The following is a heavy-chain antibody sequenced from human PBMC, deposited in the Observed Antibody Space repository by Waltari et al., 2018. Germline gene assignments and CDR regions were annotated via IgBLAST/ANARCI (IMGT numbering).Heavy chain of an antibody. D-gene: IGHD3-22*01. CDR3: AREREMIGPYYFDY. J-gene: IGHJ4*02. CDR2: INPNSGGT. V-gene: IGHV1-2*04. CDR1: GYTFTGYY. Sequence: QVQLVQSGAEVKKPGASSKVYCRASGYTFTGYYLHWVRQAPGQGLEWMGWINPNSGGTNYAQKFQGWVTMTRDTSISTAYMELSRLRSDDTAVYYCAREREMIGPYYFDYWGQGTLVTVSS.